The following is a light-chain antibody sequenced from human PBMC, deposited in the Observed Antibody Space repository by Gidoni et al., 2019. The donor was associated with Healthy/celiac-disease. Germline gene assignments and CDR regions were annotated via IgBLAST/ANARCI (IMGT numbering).Light chain of an antibody. V-gene: IGKV3-15*01. CDR1: QSVSSN. J-gene: IGKJ5*01. CDR2: GAS. CDR3: QQYNNWPPA. Sequence: EIVMTQSPATLSVSPGERATLSCRASQSVSSNVAWYQQKPGQAPRLLIYGASTRATGIPARFSGSGSGTGFTLTISSLQSEDFAVYYCQQYNNWPPAFGQGTRLEIK.